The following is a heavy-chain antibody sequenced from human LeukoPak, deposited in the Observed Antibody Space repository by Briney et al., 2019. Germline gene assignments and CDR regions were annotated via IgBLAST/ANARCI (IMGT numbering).Heavy chain of an antibody. CDR1: GFTFSDYY. Sequence: GGSLRLSCAASGFTFSDYYMSWIRQAPGKGLEWVSYISSSGSTIYYADSVKGRFTISRDNSKNTLYLQMNSLRAEDTAVYYCARVGKEGPTYYYDSSGYPFDYWGQGTLVTVSS. CDR3: ARVGKEGPTYYYDSSGYPFDY. J-gene: IGHJ4*02. CDR2: ISSSGSTI. D-gene: IGHD3-22*01. V-gene: IGHV3-11*04.